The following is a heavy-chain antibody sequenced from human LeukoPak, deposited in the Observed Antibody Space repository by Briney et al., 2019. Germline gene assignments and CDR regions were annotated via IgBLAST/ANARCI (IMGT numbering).Heavy chain of an antibody. D-gene: IGHD6-6*01. CDR2: IYYSGST. V-gene: IGHV4-59*05. CDR1: GGSISSYY. CDR3: ARGSSSLDYFDY. J-gene: IGHJ4*02. Sequence: ASETLSLTCTVSGGSISSYYWSWIRQPPGRGLEWIGSIYYSGSTYYNPSLKSRVIISVDTSKNQFSLKLSSVTAADTAVYYCARGSSSLDYFDYWGQGTLVTVSS.